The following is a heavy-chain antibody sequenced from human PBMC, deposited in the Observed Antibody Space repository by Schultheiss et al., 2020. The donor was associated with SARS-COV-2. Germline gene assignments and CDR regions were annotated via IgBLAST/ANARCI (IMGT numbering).Heavy chain of an antibody. CDR2: ISAYNGNT. Sequence: ASVKVSCKASGYTFTSYGISWVRQAPGQGLEWMGWISAYNGNTNYAQKLQGRVTMTTDTSTSTAYMELRSLRSDDTAVYYCARGGGLYSYGRTPRLYYFDYWGQGTLVTVSS. D-gene: IGHD5-18*01. V-gene: IGHV1-18*01. J-gene: IGHJ4*02. CDR1: GYTFTSYG. CDR3: ARGGGLYSYGRTPRLYYFDY.